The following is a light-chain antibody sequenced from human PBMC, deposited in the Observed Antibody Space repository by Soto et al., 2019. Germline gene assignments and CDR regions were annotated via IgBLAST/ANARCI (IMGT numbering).Light chain of an antibody. CDR3: AAWDDSLNVLV. J-gene: IGLJ2*01. CDR1: SANIGTNT. CDR2: KDT. Sequence: QSVLTQPPSASGTRGQRVTISCSGSSANIGTNTVHWYQQLSRTAPKLLIYKDTQRPSGVPDRVSGSKSGTSASLAISGLQSEDEAEYYCAAWDDSLNVLVFGGGTKVTVL. V-gene: IGLV1-44*01.